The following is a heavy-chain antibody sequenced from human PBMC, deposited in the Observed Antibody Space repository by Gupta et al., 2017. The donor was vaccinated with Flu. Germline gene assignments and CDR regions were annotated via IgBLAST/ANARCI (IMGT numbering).Heavy chain of an antibody. J-gene: IGHJ3*02. D-gene: IGHD3-16*02. V-gene: IGHV3-33*01. Sequence: QVQLVESGGGVVQPGRSLRLSCAAYGFTFSSYGLHWVRQAPGKGREWVAVIWYDGSNKYYADSVKGRFTISRDNSKNTLYLQMNSLRAEDTAVYYCARDEGLGELSYAFDIWGQGTMVTVSS. CDR3: ARDEGLGELSYAFDI. CDR1: GFTFSSYG. CDR2: IWYDGSNK.